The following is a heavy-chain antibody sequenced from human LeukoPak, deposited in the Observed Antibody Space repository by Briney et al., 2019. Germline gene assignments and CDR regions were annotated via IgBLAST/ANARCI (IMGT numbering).Heavy chain of an antibody. CDR2: INRDGSST. V-gene: IGHV3-74*01. CDR3: ASELWGALDS. D-gene: IGHD1-26*01. Sequence: GGSLRLSCAASGFTLRHYWMHGVRQAPGKGLVWVSRINRDGSSTIYADSVKGRFTISRDNAKNTLYLQMNSLTAEDTAVYYCASELWGALDSCGQGTLVTVSS. J-gene: IGHJ4*02. CDR1: GFTLRHYW.